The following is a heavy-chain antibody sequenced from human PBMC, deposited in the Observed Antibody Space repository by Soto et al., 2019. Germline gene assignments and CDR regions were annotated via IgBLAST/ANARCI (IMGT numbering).Heavy chain of an antibody. V-gene: IGHV1-3*01. D-gene: IGHD1-26*01. CDR2: INAGNGNT. Sequence: ASVKVSCKASGYIFTSYAIHWVRQAPGQRLEWMGWINAGNGNTKYSQKFQGRVTITRDTSASTAYMELSSLRSEDTAVYYCARDLGVGAASDYWGQGTLVTVSS. J-gene: IGHJ4*02. CDR3: ARDLGVGAASDY. CDR1: GYIFTSYA.